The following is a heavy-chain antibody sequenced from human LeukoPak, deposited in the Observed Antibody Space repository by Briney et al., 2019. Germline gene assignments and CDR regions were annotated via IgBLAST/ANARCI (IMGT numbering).Heavy chain of an antibody. CDR1: GYRFTSYW. Sequence: PGESLKISCKGSGYRFTSYWISWVRQMPGKGLEWMGIIYPGDSDTRYSPSFQGQVTISADKSISTAYLQWSSLKASDTAMYYCASRPYDSSGYYFPFDYWGQGTLVTVSS. CDR2: IYPGDSDT. D-gene: IGHD3-22*01. CDR3: ASRPYDSSGYYFPFDY. V-gene: IGHV5-51*01. J-gene: IGHJ4*02.